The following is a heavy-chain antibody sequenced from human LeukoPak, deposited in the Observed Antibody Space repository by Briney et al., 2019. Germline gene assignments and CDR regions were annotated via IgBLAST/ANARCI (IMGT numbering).Heavy chain of an antibody. CDR3: ARNVGWFRFDY. CDR1: GFTFSSYA. D-gene: IGHD2-15*01. V-gene: IGHV3-30-3*01. Sequence: GGSLGLSCAASGFTFSSYAMHWVRQAPGKGLEWVAVISYDGSNKYYADSVKGRFTISRDNSKNTLYLQMNSLRAEDTAVYYCARNVGWFRFDYWGQGTLVTVSS. CDR2: ISYDGSNK. J-gene: IGHJ4*02.